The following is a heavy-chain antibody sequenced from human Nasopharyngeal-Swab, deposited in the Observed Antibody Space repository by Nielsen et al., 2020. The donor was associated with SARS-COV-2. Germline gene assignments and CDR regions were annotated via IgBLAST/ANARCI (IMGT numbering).Heavy chain of an antibody. CDR1: GFTFENYA. Sequence: GGSLRLSCAASGFTFENYAMHWVRLAPGKGLEWVSGMGWNTNNKGYADSVKGRFTISRDNARNSLYLEMNSLRDEDTALYYCVKDRWATAGAGSVLDSWGQGTLVTVSS. CDR3: VKDRWATAGAGSVLDS. CDR2: MGWNTNNK. J-gene: IGHJ4*02. V-gene: IGHV3-9*01. D-gene: IGHD6-13*01.